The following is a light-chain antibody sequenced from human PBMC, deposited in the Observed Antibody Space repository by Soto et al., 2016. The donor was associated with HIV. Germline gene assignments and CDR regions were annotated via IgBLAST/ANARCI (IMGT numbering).Light chain of an antibody. Sequence: FVLTQSPRSLSVTPGEPASISCKSSQSLLHGDKNNYLAWYLQKPGHSPQLLIYMASSRPSGVPDKFSGSGSGTHFTLKISRVETEDVGMYYCMQGRESPWTFGQGTKVEIK. J-gene: IGKJ1*01. CDR1: QSLLHGDKNNY. CDR2: MAS. CDR3: MQGRESPWT. V-gene: IGKV2-28*01.